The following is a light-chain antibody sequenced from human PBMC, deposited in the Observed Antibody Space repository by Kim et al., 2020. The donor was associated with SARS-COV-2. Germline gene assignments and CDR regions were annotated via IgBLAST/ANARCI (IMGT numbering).Light chain of an antibody. Sequence: EIVLTQSPGTLSLSPGERATLSCRASQSVSSGDLAWYQQKPGQTPRLLIYGASSRATGIPDRFSGSGSGTDFTLTISRLEPEDFAVYYCQKYSSAPITFGEGTRLEIK. J-gene: IGKJ5*01. V-gene: IGKV3-20*01. CDR1: QSVSSGD. CDR3: QKYSSAPIT. CDR2: GAS.